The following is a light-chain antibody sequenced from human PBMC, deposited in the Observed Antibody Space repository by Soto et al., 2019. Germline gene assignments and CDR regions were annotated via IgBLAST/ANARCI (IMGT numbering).Light chain of an antibody. CDR1: SSNIGRNT. CDR2: GHN. Sequence: QSVLTQPPSASGTPGQRVTISCSGSSSNIGRNTVNWYQQLPGTAPKLLIYGHNQRPSGVPDRVSGSKSGTSPSLAISGLQCEDEADYYCAAGDESLNGLCVFGTGTKLTVL. V-gene: IGLV1-44*01. CDR3: AAGDESLNGLCV. J-gene: IGLJ1*01.